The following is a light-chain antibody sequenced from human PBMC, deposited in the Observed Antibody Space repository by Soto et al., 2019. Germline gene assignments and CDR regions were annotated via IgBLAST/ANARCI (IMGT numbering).Light chain of an antibody. CDR1: ENVNSN. V-gene: IGKV3-15*01. CDR2: SGS. CDR3: QQYNNWPPIT. Sequence: EIVMTRSPATLSVSPGERATLCCRASENVNSNVAWWYQQKPGQAPRLLIYSGSTRATGVPARFSGSGSGTEFTPTISSLQSDDFAVYYCQQYNNWPPITFGQGTRLEIK. J-gene: IGKJ5*01.